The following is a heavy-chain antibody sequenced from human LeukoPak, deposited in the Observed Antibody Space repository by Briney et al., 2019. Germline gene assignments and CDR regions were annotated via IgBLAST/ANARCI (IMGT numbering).Heavy chain of an antibody. Sequence: GGSLRLPCAASGFTFSSSAMSWVRQAPGKGLEWVSAISGSGGSTYYADSVKGRFTISRDNSKNTLYLQMNSLRAEDTAVYYCAKGASGSYYRRYYFDYWGQGTLVTVSS. CDR3: AKGASGSYYRRYYFDY. V-gene: IGHV3-23*01. CDR1: GFTFSSSA. CDR2: ISGSGGST. D-gene: IGHD1-26*01. J-gene: IGHJ4*02.